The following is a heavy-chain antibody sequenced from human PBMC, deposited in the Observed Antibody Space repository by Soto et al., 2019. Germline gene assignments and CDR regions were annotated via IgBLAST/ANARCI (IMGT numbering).Heavy chain of an antibody. J-gene: IGHJ6*02. CDR1: GFTFSSYG. V-gene: IGHV3-33*01. D-gene: IGHD3-9*01. CDR3: ARDAYYDILTGATYYYGMDV. Sequence: QVQLVESGGGVVQPGRSLRLSCAASGFTFSSYGMHWVRQAPGKGLEWVAVIWYDGSNKYYADSVKGRFTISRDNSKNTLYLQMNSLRAEDTAVYYCARDAYYDILTGATYYYGMDVWGQGTTVTVSS. CDR2: IWYDGSNK.